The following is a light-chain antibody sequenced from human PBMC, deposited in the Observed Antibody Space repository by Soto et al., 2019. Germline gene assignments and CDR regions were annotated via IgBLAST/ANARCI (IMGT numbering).Light chain of an antibody. CDR2: GAS. J-gene: IGKJ1*01. Sequence: EIVMTQSPATLSVSPGERATLSCRASQSVSGNLAWYQQKPGQAPRLLIYGASTRATGIPARFSGSGSGTDFTLTISSLQSEDVAVYYCQQYNNWPGTFGQGTKVEIK. V-gene: IGKV3-15*01. CDR3: QQYNNWPGT. CDR1: QSVSGN.